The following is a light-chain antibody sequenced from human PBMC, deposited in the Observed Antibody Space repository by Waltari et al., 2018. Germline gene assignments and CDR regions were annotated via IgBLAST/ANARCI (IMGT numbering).Light chain of an antibody. CDR2: AVS. CDR3: QQFYTYPSIT. J-gene: IGKJ5*01. Sequence: DIQLTQSPSFLSASVGGRVPITCRATQDISSYLAWLQQRPGKAPKVLIYAVSTLQSGVPPRFSGSGSGTEFTLTISSLQPEDFATYYCQQFYTYPSITFGQGTRLDIK. V-gene: IGKV1-9*01. CDR1: QDISSY.